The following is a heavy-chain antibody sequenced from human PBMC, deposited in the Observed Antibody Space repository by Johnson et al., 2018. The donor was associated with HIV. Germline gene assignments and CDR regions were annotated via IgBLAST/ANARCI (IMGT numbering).Heavy chain of an antibody. J-gene: IGHJ3*02. CDR1: GFIFSSSW. D-gene: IGHD2-21*02. CDR3: AKVYCGGDCSFGGAAFNI. CDR2: INGGGSST. V-gene: IGHV3-NL1*01. Sequence: QVQLVESGGGLVQPGGSLRLSCAASGFIFSSSWIHWVRQAPGKGLAWVSRINGGGSSTYYADSVKGRFAISRDNSKNTLYLQMNSLRAEDTAVYYCAKVYCGGDCSFGGAAFNIWGQGTMVTVSS.